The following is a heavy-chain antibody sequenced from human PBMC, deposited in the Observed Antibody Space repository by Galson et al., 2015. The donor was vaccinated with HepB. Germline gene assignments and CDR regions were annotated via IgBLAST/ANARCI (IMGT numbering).Heavy chain of an antibody. CDR3: AKGTLRWFTPNGPCYPPDS. CDR2: ITDSGDNA. D-gene: IGHD2-8*01. CDR1: GFSFSDYA. J-gene: IGHJ4*02. Sequence: SLRLSCAASGFSFSDYAMVWVRQAPGKGLEYVSAITDSGDNAIYTHYVRGRFTMSRDNSRNTLYLEMNSLGADDTAVYYCAKGTLRWFTPNGPCYPPDSWGQGTLVTVSS. V-gene: IGHV3-23*01.